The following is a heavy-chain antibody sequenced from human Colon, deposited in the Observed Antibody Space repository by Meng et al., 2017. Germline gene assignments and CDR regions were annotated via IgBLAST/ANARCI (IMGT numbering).Heavy chain of an antibody. CDR3: TRGYLDIGDY. Sequence: GPLVESGGGFVLPGGSLRLSCAASGFTFSSYWMHWVRQTPGEGLVWVSRISSDGSSTSYADSVRGRFTISRDNAKNTLYLQMNSLRAEDTAVYYCTRGYLDIGDYWGHGSLVTVSS. CDR1: GFTFSSYW. V-gene: IGHV3-74*01. CDR2: ISSDGSST. J-gene: IGHJ4*01. D-gene: IGHD2-15*01.